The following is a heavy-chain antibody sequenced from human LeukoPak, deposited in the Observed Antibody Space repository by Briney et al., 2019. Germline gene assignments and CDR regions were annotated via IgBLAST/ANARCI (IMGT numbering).Heavy chain of an antibody. CDR1: GYTFTNYG. D-gene: IGHD5/OR15-5a*01. J-gene: IGHJ1*01. Sequence: SSVNVSRKASGYTFTNYGISWVRQAPGQGLEWMGWISTYNDNTNYAQKLQGSVNMTTDTSTSTAYMELRSLISDDTAVYYCVRALESVSHNWGQGTLVTVSS. CDR3: VRALESVSHN. V-gene: IGHV1-18*01. CDR2: ISTYNDNT.